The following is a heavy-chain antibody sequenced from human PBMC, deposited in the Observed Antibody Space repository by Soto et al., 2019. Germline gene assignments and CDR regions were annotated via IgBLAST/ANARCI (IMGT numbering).Heavy chain of an antibody. Sequence: GDSVKVSCKPSGYTFTSYVISWVRQAPGQGLEWMGWISAYNGNTNYAQKLQGRVTMTTDTSTSTAYMELRSLRSDDTAVYYCARGLGEQQLKNYYYYGMDVWGQGTTVTVSS. J-gene: IGHJ6*02. CDR1: GYTFTSYV. V-gene: IGHV1-18*01. CDR3: ARGLGEQQLKNYYYYGMDV. D-gene: IGHD6-13*01. CDR2: ISAYNGNT.